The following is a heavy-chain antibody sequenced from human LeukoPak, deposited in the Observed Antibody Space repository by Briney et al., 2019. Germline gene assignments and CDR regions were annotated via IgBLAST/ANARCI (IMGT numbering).Heavy chain of an antibody. V-gene: IGHV1-24*01. CDR1: GGTFSSYT. CDR2: FDPEDGET. Sequence: GASVKVSCKASGGTFSSYTISWVRQAPGKGLEWMGGFDPEDGETIYAQKFQGRVTMTEDTSTDTAYMELSSLRSEDTAVYYCATGENGMDVWGQGTTVTVSS. CDR3: ATGENGMDV. J-gene: IGHJ6*02.